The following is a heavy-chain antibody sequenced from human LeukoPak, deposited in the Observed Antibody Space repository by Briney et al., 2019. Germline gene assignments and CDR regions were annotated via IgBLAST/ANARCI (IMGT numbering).Heavy chain of an antibody. Sequence: SETLSLTCTVSGGSISSYYWSWIRQPPGKGLEWIGYIYYSGSTNYNPSLKSRVTISVDTSKNQFSLKLSSVTAADTAVYYCARGRYRQLGDYFDYWGQGTLVTVSS. D-gene: IGHD5-18*01. CDR1: GGSISSYY. CDR2: IYYSGST. V-gene: IGHV4-59*01. J-gene: IGHJ4*02. CDR3: ARGRYRQLGDYFDY.